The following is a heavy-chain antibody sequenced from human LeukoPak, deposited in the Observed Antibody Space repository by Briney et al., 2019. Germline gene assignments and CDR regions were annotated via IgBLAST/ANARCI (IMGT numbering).Heavy chain of an antibody. CDR3: ARLLGAGDN. CDR1: GFTFSNYW. V-gene: IGHV3-7*01. J-gene: IGHJ4*02. D-gene: IGHD1-26*01. CDR2: IKHDGSEK. Sequence: GGSLRLSCAASGFTFSNYWMSWVRQAPGKGLEWVANIKHDGSEKYYVDSVKGRFTISRDNAKNSLYLQMSSLRAEDMAVYYCARLLGAGDNWGQGTLVTVSS.